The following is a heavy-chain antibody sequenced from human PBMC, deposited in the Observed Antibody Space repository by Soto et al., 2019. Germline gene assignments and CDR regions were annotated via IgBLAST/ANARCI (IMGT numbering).Heavy chain of an antibody. CDR2: ISISGGTT. CDR3: AKDRTGGGYAWFDP. Sequence: EMQLLESGGGLVQPGGSLRLSCAASGFTFSNYAMSWVRQAPGKGLGWVSSISISGGTTYYADSVKGRFTISRDNSKNTLFLQMNSLRAEDTAMYYCAKDRTGGGYAWFDPWGQGTLVTVSS. V-gene: IGHV3-23*01. CDR1: GFTFSNYA. D-gene: IGHD3-16*01. J-gene: IGHJ5*02.